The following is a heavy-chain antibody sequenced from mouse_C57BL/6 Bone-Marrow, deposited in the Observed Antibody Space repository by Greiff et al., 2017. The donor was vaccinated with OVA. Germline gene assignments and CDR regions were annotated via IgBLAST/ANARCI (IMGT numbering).Heavy chain of an antibody. J-gene: IGHJ4*01. CDR3: AKPAYYSNLYAMDY. CDR1: GFSLTSYG. Sequence: VKLVESGPGLVAPSQCLSITCTVSGFSLTSYGVSWVRQPPGKGLEWLGVIWGDGSTNYHSALISRLSISKDNSKSQVFLKLNSLQTDDTATYYSAKPAYYSNLYAMDYWGQGTSVTVSS. V-gene: IGHV2-3*01. CDR2: IWGDGST. D-gene: IGHD2-5*01.